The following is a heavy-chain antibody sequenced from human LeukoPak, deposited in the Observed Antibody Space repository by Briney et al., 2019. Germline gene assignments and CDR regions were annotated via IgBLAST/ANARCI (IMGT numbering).Heavy chain of an antibody. J-gene: IGHJ4*02. Sequence: PSKTLSLTCTVSGGSISNYYWSWIRQSAGKGLEWIGRIYTSGSTNYNPSLKSRVSMSVDTSKNQFSLRLRSVTAADTAVYYCARESGYYYDTSGYTFDYWGQGILVTVSS. V-gene: IGHV4-4*07. CDR1: GGSISNYY. D-gene: IGHD3-22*01. CDR3: ARESGYYYDTSGYTFDY. CDR2: IYTSGST.